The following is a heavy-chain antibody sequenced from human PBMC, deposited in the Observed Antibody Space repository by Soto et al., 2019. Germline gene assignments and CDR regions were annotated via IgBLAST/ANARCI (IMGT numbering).Heavy chain of an antibody. D-gene: IGHD3-22*01. CDR2: IYYSGST. CDR3: ARHKYYYDSSGYYFQFDS. CDR1: GGSISNYY. Sequence: PSESLSLTCTVSGGSISNYYWSWIRQPPGKGLEWIGYIYYSGSTNYNPSLKSRVTISVDTSKNQFSLKLSSVTAADTAVYYCARHKYYYDSSGYYFQFDSWGQGTLVTVSS. J-gene: IGHJ4*02. V-gene: IGHV4-59*08.